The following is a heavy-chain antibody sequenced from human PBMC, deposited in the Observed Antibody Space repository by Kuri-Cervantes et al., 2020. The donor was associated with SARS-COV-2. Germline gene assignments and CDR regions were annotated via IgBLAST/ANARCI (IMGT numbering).Heavy chain of an antibody. Sequence: GGSLRLSCKGSGYSFTSYWIGWVRQMPGKGLEWMGIIYPGDSDTRYSPSFQGQVTISADKSISTAYLQWSSLKASDTAMYYCARHLITGVYYFDQWGQGTLVTVSS. D-gene: IGHD7-27*01. V-gene: IGHV5-51*01. CDR3: ARHLITGVYYFDQ. CDR2: IYPGDSDT. CDR1: GYSFTSYW. J-gene: IGHJ4*02.